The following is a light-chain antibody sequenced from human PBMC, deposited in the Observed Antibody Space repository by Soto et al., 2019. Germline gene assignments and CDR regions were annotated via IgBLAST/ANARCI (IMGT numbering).Light chain of an antibody. CDR2: AAS. CDR1: QSVTSGY. CDR3: QQYNNSPQT. Sequence: EIVLTQSPCTLSLSPGDRATLSCRANQSVTSGYLAWYQQKPGQAPRLLIYAASSRATGIPDRFSGSGSGTDFTLTISRLEPEDSAVYYCQQYNNSPQTFGQGTKLEIK. J-gene: IGKJ2*01. V-gene: IGKV3-20*01.